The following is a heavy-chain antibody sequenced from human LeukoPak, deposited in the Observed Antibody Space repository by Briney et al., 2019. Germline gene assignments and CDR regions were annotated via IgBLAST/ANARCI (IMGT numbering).Heavy chain of an antibody. D-gene: IGHD3-22*01. Sequence: QPGGSLRLSCAVSGFTFDDYAMHWVRQVPGKGLEWASGINWNSDSIGYADSVKGRFTTSRDNAKNTLYLQMNSLRPEDTAVYYCARGLAYYYDSTAYFLDYWGQGTLVTVSS. CDR1: GFTFDDYA. J-gene: IGHJ4*02. CDR2: INWNSDSI. V-gene: IGHV3-9*01. CDR3: ARGLAYYYDSTAYFLDY.